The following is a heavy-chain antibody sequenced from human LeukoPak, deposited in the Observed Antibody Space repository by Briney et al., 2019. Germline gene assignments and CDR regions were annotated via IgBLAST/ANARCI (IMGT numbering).Heavy chain of an antibody. J-gene: IGHJ4*02. CDR1: GFTFSSYA. CDR2: ISGSGGST. Sequence: PGGSLRLSCAASGFTFSSYAMSWVRQAPGKGLEWVSAISGSGGSTYYADSVKGRFTISRDNSKNTLYLQMNSLRAEDTAIYYCAKGFGSLEGNDKQNPNYFDHWGQGTLVTVSS. CDR3: AKGFGSLEGNDKQNPNYFDH. D-gene: IGHD3-10*01. V-gene: IGHV3-23*01.